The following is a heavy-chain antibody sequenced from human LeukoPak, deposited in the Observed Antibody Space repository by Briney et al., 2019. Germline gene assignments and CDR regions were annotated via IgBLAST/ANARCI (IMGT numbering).Heavy chain of an antibody. CDR2: IYYSGST. Sequence: SETLSLTCTVSGGSISSSSYYWGWIRQPPGKGREWIGSIYYSGSTYYNPSLKSRVTISVDTSKNQFSLKLSSVTAADTAVYYCARDLGGGNYETLLYWGQGTLVTVSS. CDR3: ARDLGGGNYETLLY. J-gene: IGHJ4*02. CDR1: GGSISSSSYY. V-gene: IGHV4-39*07. D-gene: IGHD4-23*01.